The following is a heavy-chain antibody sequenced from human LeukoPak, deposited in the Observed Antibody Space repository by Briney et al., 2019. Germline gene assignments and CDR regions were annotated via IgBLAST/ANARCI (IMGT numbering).Heavy chain of an antibody. CDR3: ATPLLLHGSGPGAFDI. V-gene: IGHV1-69*06. D-gene: IGHD3-10*01. CDR1: GGTFNTYG. CDR2: IIPIFATA. J-gene: IGHJ3*02. Sequence: ASVKVSCKASGGTFNTYGFSWVRQAPGQGLEWMGGIIPIFATANYAQKFQGRVTITADKSTDTAYMELSSLRSEDTAVYYCATPLLLHGSGPGAFDIWGQETMVTVSS.